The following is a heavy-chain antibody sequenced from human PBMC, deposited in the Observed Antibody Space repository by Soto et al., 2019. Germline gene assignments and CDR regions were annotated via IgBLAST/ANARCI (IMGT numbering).Heavy chain of an antibody. CDR3: ARNLREMGIVATYWFDP. CDR2: IYDSGST. V-gene: IGHV4-59*01. J-gene: IGHJ5*02. D-gene: IGHD5-12*01. CDR1: GGSISSYY. Sequence: PSETLSLTCTVSGGSISSYYWSWIRQPPGKGLEWIGYIYDSGSTNYNPSLKSRGTISVDTSKKQLSLKMSYVTAADTAVYFCARNLREMGIVATYWFDPRGQGTPVPVPS.